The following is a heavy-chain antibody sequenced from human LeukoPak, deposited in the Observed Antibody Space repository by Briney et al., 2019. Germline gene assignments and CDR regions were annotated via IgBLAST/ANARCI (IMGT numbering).Heavy chain of an antibody. CDR2: IYDGNT. Sequence: GGSLRLSSAASGFIVSRNYMSWVRQAPGKGLEWVSVIYDGNTYYADSVKGRFTISRDNSKNTLYLQMNSLRAEDTAIYYCAGFVRGLPHWGQGALVTVSS. J-gene: IGHJ4*02. CDR3: AGFVRGLPH. V-gene: IGHV3-53*01. CDR1: GFIVSRNY. D-gene: IGHD3-10*01.